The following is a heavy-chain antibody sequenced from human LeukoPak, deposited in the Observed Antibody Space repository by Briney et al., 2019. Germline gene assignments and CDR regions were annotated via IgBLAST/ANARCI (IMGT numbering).Heavy chain of an antibody. J-gene: IGHJ4*02. D-gene: IGHD3-22*01. CDR2: VSGSASDT. Sequence: PGGSLRLSCAASGFTFSIYAMSWVRQAPGKGLEWVAAVSGSASDTNYADSVKGRFTISRDNSKNTLYLQMNSLRAGDTAVYYCAKDRDYYDSSGYYLDYFDYWGQGTLVTVSS. CDR3: AKDRDYYDSSGYYLDYFDY. CDR1: GFTFSIYA. V-gene: IGHV3-23*01.